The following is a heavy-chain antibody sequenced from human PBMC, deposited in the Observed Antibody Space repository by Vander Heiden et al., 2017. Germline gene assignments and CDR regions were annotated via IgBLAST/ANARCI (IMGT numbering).Heavy chain of an antibody. V-gene: IGHV4-30-2*01. CDR3: AREGAGLRFDP. D-gene: IGHD6-13*01. J-gene: IGHJ5*02. CDR1: GRSISSGGYP. CDR2: IYRSGST. Sequence: QLQLQESGSGLVKPSQTLSLTCAASGRSISSGGYPWSWIRQPPGKGLEWIGYIYRSGSTYYNPSLKCRVTISVDRSKNQFSLKLSSVTAADTAVYYCAREGAGLRFDPWGQGTLVTVSS.